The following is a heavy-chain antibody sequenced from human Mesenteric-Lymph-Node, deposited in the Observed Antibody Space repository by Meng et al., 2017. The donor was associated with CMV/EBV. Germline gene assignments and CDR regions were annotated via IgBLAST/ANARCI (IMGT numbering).Heavy chain of an antibody. CDR1: GFTFSSYA. CDR3: ARDWATYYDFWSGSGAFDI. Sequence: GGSLRLSCAASGFTFSSYAMHWVRQAPGKGLEYVSAISSNGGSTYYADSVKGRFTISRDNSKNTLYLQMGSLRAEDMAVYYCARDWATYYDFWSGSGAFDIWGQGTMVTVSS. V-gene: IGHV3-64*02. D-gene: IGHD3-3*01. J-gene: IGHJ3*02. CDR2: ISSNGGST.